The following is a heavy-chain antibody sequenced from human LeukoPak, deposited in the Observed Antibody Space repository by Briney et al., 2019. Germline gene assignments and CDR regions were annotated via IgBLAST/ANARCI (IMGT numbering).Heavy chain of an antibody. CDR1: GGSISSGNYY. CDR3: ARFTTTPGGYTYGRGVFDY. V-gene: IGHV4-61*02. Sequence: PSQTLSLTCTVSGGSISSGNYYWSWIRQPAGKGLKWIGRMYFSGSGNYNPSLKSRVTISTDTSKNQFSLSLSSVTAADTAVYYCARFTTTPGGYTYGRGVFDYWGQGTLVIVSS. J-gene: IGHJ4*02. D-gene: IGHD5-18*01. CDR2: MYFSGSG.